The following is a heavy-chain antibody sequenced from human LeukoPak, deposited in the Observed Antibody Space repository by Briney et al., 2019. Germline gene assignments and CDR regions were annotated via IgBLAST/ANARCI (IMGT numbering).Heavy chain of an antibody. CDR1: GLTVSSNY. Sequence: TGGSLRLSCAASGLTVSSNYMSWVRQAPGKGLEWVSLIYSSGSTYYADSVKGRFTISRDSSKNALFLQMNSLTAEDTAMYYCTRTFLSGDGYKVGYFDYWGQGTLVTVSS. V-gene: IGHV3-53*01. J-gene: IGHJ4*02. D-gene: IGHD5-24*01. CDR2: IYSSGST. CDR3: TRTFLSGDGYKVGYFDY.